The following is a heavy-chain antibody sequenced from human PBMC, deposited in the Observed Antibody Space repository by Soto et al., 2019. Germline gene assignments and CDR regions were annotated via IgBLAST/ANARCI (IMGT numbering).Heavy chain of an antibody. V-gene: IGHV1-18*01. Sequence: QVQLVQSGAEVRQPGASVKVSCKASGYSFTTYGMSWVRQAPGHGLEYMGWINGYGHGAKYVQRFQGRFSMTTDTSTNTVYMDLRSLTSDDTAVYYCVRDLNGDFYYWGQGTVVIVSP. CDR3: VRDLNGDFYY. D-gene: IGHD3-10*01. CDR1: GYSFTTYG. J-gene: IGHJ4*02. CDR2: INGYGHGA.